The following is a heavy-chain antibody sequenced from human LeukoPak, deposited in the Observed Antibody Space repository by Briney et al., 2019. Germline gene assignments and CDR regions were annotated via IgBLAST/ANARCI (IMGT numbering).Heavy chain of an antibody. Sequence: GGSLRLSCAASGFSFSAKAMSWVRQAPGKGLEWVSSISGSGGSTYYADSVKGRFTISRDNSKNTLYLRMNSLRAEGTAVYYCAKSSYFGMDVWGQGTTVTVSS. CDR1: GFSFSAKA. CDR2: ISGSGGST. J-gene: IGHJ6*02. V-gene: IGHV3-23*01. CDR3: AKSSYFGMDV.